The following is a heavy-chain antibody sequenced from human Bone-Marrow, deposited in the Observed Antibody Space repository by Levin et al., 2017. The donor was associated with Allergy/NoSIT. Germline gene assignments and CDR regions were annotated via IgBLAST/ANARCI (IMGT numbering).Heavy chain of an antibody. D-gene: IGHD2-15*01. CDR1: GFTYSSYS. CDR3: ARVRGGYHQDY. V-gene: IGHV3-21*01. CDR2: ITTTSSSI. J-gene: IGHJ4*02. Sequence: GGSLRLSCAASGFTYSSYSMNWVRQAPGKGLEWVSFITTTSSSIYYADSVKGRFTISRDNAKSSLFLQMNSLRAEDTAVYYCARVRGGYHQDYWGQGTLVTVSS.